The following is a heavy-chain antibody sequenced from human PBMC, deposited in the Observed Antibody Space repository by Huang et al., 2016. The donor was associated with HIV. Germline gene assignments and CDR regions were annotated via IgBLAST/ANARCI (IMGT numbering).Heavy chain of an antibody. J-gene: IGHJ4*02. CDR3: ATSMMQSLAHFED. D-gene: IGHD3-16*01. CDR1: GFTFDDYA. V-gene: IGHV3-9*01. Sequence: EVQLVESGGGLVQPGGSLRLSCAASGFTFDDYAMHWVRQVPGKGPGWVSGISWNGTDTGYAVNVKGRFTISRDNAKNYLYLQMTSLRPEDTAFYYCATSMMQSLAHFEDWGQGTLVTVSA. CDR2: ISWNGTDT.